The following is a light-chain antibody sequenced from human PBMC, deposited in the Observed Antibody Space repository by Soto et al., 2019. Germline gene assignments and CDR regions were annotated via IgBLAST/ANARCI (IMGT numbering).Light chain of an antibody. CDR2: GAS. V-gene: IGKV3-20*01. Sequence: EIVLTQSPATLSLSPGERATLSCRASQSVSSGAFAWYRQKSGQAPGLLIFGASTRATGIPDRFSGRGSGTDFTVTISRLEPEDFAVYYCQQYDSSPWTFGQGTKVDIK. CDR3: QQYDSSPWT. J-gene: IGKJ1*01. CDR1: QSVSSGA.